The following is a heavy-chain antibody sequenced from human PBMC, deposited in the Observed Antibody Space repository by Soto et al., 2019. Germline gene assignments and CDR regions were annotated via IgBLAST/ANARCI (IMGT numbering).Heavy chain of an antibody. Sequence: VKSDGSASGKSLTVDYLHRMRKTPGQDLEWMGWINPNSGMTNSAQKFQGRVTMTRDTSITTAYMELSSVTAADTAVYYCARQGYSSCGYRAHNWFDPWGQGILVTVYS. CDR2: INPNSGMT. CDR3: ARQGYSSCGYRAHNWFDP. V-gene: IGHV1-2*02. J-gene: IGHJ5*02. D-gene: IGHD6-19*01. CDR1: GKSLTVDY.